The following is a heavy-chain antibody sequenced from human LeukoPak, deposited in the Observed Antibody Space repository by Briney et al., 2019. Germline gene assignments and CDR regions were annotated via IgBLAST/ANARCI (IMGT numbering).Heavy chain of an antibody. Sequence: GASVKVSCKASGYTFTSYYLHWVRQAPGQGLEWMGGIISIFGTANYAQKFQGRVTITADESTSTAYMELSSLRSEDTAVYYCARRGYYCSSTSCPGGYFDYWGQGTLVTVSS. CDR2: IISIFGTA. V-gene: IGHV1-69*13. CDR3: ARRGYYCSSTSCPGGYFDY. CDR1: GYTFTSYY. D-gene: IGHD2-2*01. J-gene: IGHJ4*02.